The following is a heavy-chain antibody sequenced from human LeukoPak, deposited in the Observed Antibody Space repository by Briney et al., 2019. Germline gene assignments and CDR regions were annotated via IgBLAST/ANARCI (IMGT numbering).Heavy chain of an antibody. CDR3: ARRYKAYVSSIDAGGFDP. Sequence: GESLKISCMASGYTFTTYWIGWVRQMPGKGLEWMGIIYPGDSDTRYSPSFQGQVTISADKSISTAYLQWSSLKASDTAMYYCARRYKAYVSSIDAGGFDPWGQGTLVTVSP. J-gene: IGHJ5*02. CDR2: IYPGDSDT. V-gene: IGHV5-51*01. CDR1: GYTFTTYW. D-gene: IGHD6-13*01.